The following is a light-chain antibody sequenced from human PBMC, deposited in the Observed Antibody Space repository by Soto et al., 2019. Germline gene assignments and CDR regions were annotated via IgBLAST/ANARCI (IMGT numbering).Light chain of an antibody. CDR3: SSYTTISTYV. CDR2: DVR. CDR1: SRDVGGYNY. V-gene: IGLV2-14*01. Sequence: QSVLTQPASVSGSPGQSTTISCTGTSRDVGGYNYVSWYQQHPGKAPKLMIYDVRNRPSGVSNRFSGSKSVNTASLTISGLQAEDEADYYCSSYTTISTYVFGTGTKLTVL. J-gene: IGLJ1*01.